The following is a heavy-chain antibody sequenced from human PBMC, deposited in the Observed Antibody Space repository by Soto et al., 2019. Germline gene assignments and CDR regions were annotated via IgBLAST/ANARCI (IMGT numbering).Heavy chain of an antibody. V-gene: IGHV3-74*01. CDR2: ISTDASST. CDR1: GFTFSSYW. Sequence: EVQLVESGGGLVQPGGSLRLSCAASGFTFSSYWMHWVRQAPGKGLVWVSSISTDASSTSYADPVKGRFTTSRDNAKNTLYLQMNSVSAEDTAVYYCARLPNKSPQNWGQGTLVIVSP. CDR3: ARLPNKSPQN. J-gene: IGHJ1*01.